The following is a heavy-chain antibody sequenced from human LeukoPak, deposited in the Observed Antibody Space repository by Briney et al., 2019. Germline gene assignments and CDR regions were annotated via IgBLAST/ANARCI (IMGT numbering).Heavy chain of an antibody. D-gene: IGHD3-22*01. V-gene: IGHV4-39*01. Sequence: SETLSLTCTVSGGSISSSSYYWGWIRQPPGKGLEWIGSIYYSGSTYYNPSLKSRVTISVDTSKNQFSLKLSSVTAADTAVYYCARDSGGYGVDYWGQGTLVAVSS. CDR3: ARDSGGYGVDY. CDR1: GGSISSSSYY. J-gene: IGHJ4*02. CDR2: IYYSGST.